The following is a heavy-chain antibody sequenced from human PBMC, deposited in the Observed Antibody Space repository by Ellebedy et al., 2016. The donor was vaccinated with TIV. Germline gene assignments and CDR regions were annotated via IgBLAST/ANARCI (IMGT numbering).Heavy chain of an antibody. CDR3: ARESCNNITCYFDY. J-gene: IGHJ4*02. CDR1: GFTFSTYG. V-gene: IGHV3-33*01. Sequence: GESLKISCAASGFTFSTYGFHLVRHAPGKGLEWVAVLWYDGSDKYYADSVEGRFTISRDNSKTTLFLQMNSLRAEDTAVYYCARESCNNITCYFDYWGLGTLVTVSS. D-gene: IGHD2/OR15-2a*01. CDR2: LWYDGSDK.